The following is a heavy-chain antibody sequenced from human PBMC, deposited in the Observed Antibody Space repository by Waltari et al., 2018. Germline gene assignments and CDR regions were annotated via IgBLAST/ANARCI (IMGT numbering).Heavy chain of an antibody. CDR3: ASPSPLWFGESTDAFDI. D-gene: IGHD3-10*01. J-gene: IGHJ3*02. V-gene: IGHV3-74*01. Sequence: EVQLVESGGGLVQPGGSLRLSCAASGFTFSSYWMHWVRQAPGKGLVWVSRMNSDGSSTSYADSVKGRFTISRDNAKNTLYLQMNSLRAEDTAVYYCASPSPLWFGESTDAFDIWGQGTMVTVSS. CDR1: GFTFSSYW. CDR2: MNSDGSST.